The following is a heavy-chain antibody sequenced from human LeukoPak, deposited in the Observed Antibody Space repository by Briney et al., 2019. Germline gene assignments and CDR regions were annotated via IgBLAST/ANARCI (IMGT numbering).Heavy chain of an antibody. J-gene: IGHJ4*02. V-gene: IGHV3-66*01. CDR2: IYSGGST. CDR1: GFTFSSYS. D-gene: IGHD2-2*01. CDR3: ARDSRYCSSTSCKPFDY. Sequence: GGSLRLSCAASGFTFSSYSMTRVRQAPGKGLEWVSVIYSGGSTYYADSVKGRFTISRDNSKNTLYLQMNSLRAEDTAVYYCARDSRYCSSTSCKPFDYWGQGTLVTVSS.